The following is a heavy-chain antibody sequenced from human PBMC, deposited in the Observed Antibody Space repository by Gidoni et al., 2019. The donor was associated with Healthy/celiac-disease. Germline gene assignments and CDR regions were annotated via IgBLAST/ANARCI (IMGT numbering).Heavy chain of an antibody. CDR1: GFTFSSYA. J-gene: IGHJ4*02. CDR3: ARETFKKSGYSSGCGY. Sequence: SGFTFSSYAMHWVRQAPGKGLEWVAVISYDGSNKYYADSVKGRFTISRDNSKNTLYLQMNSLRAEDTAVYYCARETFKKSGYSSGCGYWGQGTLVTVSS. V-gene: IGHV3-30-3*01. CDR2: ISYDGSNK. D-gene: IGHD6-19*01.